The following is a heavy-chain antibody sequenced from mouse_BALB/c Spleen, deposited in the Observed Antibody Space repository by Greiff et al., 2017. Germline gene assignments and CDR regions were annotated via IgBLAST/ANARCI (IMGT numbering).Heavy chain of an antibody. CDR2: ISDGGSYT. J-gene: IGHJ1*01. CDR3: ARGIDSDWYFDV. V-gene: IGHV5-4*02. Sequence: EVQLVESGGGLVKPGGSLKLSCAASGFTFSDYYMYWVRQTPEKRLEWVATISDGGSYTYYPDSVKGRFTISRDNAKNNLYLQMSSLKSEDTAMYYCARGIDSDWYFDVWGAGTTVTVSS. CDR1: GFTFSDYY.